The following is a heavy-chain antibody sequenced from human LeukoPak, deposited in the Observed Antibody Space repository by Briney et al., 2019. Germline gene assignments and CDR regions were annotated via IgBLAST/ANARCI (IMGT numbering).Heavy chain of an antibody. J-gene: IGHJ4*02. D-gene: IGHD6-13*01. V-gene: IGHV3-30*04. CDR1: GFTFSSYA. CDR2: ISYDGSNK. Sequence: GGSLRLSCAASGFTFSSYAMHWVRQAPGKGLEWVAVISYDGSNKYYADSVKGRFTISRGNSKNTLYLQMNSLRAEDTAVYYCARESIAAAGFRYYFDYWGQGTLVTVSS. CDR3: ARESIAAAGFRYYFDY.